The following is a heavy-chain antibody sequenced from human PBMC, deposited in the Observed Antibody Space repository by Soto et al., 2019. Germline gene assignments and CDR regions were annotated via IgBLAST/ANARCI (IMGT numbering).Heavy chain of an antibody. CDR3: ARAACSSTSCYNYYAYGMDV. V-gene: IGHV1-3*01. CDR1: GYTFTSYS. J-gene: IGHJ6*02. Sequence: GGSVKVSCKASGYTFTSYSMHCVLQSPLQRLDGMGWIHAGNGNTEHSQKFQGRVTITRDTSASTAYLELGSLRSEDTAVYYCARAACSSTSCYNYYAYGMDVWGQGTAVTVSS. CDR2: IHAGNGNT. D-gene: IGHD2-2*01.